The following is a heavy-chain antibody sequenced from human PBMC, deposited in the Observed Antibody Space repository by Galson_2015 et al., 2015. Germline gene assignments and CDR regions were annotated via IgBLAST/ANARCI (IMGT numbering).Heavy chain of an antibody. CDR3: AREKWELDSSNWFDP. D-gene: IGHD1-26*01. CDR2: INSDGSST. V-gene: IGHV3-74*01. J-gene: IGHJ5*02. Sequence: SLRLSCAASGFTFISYWMHWVRQAPGKGLVWVSRINSDGSSTSYADSVKGRFTISRDNAENTLYLQMNSLRAEDTAVYYCAREKWELDSSNWFDPWGQGTLVTVSS. CDR1: GFTFISYW.